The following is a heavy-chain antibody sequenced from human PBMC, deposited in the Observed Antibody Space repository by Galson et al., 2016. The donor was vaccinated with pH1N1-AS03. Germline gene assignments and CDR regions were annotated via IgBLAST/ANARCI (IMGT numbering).Heavy chain of an antibody. CDR3: ARDGGGIIDDALDT. V-gene: IGHV1-2*02. J-gene: IGHJ3*02. Sequence: SVKVSCKASGYNFRDYYIHWVRQAPGQGLEWMGWITPKDDDTNYAPKFQGRVTMTRDLSTSSAYLELKRLTSDDTAVYFCARDGGGIIDDALDTWGQGTLLSVSS. CDR2: ITPKDDDT. CDR1: GYNFRDYY. D-gene: IGHD2-21*01.